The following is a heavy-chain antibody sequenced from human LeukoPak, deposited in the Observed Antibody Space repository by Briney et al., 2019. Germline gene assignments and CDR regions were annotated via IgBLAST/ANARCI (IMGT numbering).Heavy chain of an antibody. Sequence: SVKVSCKASEGTFSSYAISWVRQAPGQGLEWMGGIIPIFGTANYAQKFQGRVTITADESTSTAYMELSSLRAEDTAVYYCAKESGSYYLYADYWGQGTLVTVSS. CDR2: IIPIFGTA. CDR3: AKESGSYYLYADY. J-gene: IGHJ4*02. V-gene: IGHV1-69*13. D-gene: IGHD1-26*01. CDR1: EGTFSSYA.